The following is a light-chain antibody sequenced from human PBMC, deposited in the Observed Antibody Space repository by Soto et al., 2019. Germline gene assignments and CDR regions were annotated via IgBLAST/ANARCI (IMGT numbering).Light chain of an antibody. CDR3: QQRRSSLT. CDR2: DVS. CDR1: QSVDTY. V-gene: IGKV3D-11*02. Sequence: TVLTQSPDTLSLSPGDRTTLSCRASQSVDTYLAWYQQESGRAPRLLIYDVSKRATGIPPRFSGSGAGTDFTLTISSLEPEDSATYYCQQRRSSLTFGGGTKVDIK. J-gene: IGKJ4*01.